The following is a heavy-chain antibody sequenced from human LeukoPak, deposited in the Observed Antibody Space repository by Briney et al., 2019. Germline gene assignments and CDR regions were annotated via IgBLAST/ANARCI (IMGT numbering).Heavy chain of an antibody. CDR1: GVTFSNAW. Sequence: PGGSLRLSCAVSGVTFSNAWMSWVRQAPGKGLEWVGRIKSKTNGGTTDYAAPVKGRFTISRDDSKNTQYLQMNNLKAEDTAVYYCTTAPDSLGYWGQGTLVTVSS. V-gene: IGHV3-15*01. CDR3: TTAPDSLGY. J-gene: IGHJ4*02. D-gene: IGHD2-21*02. CDR2: IKSKTNGGTT.